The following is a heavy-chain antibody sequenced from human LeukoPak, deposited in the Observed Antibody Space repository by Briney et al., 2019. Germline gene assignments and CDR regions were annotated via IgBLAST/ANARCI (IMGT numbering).Heavy chain of an antibody. V-gene: IGHV4-59*01. CDR3: ARYFGGYYGSGSYDNWFDP. CDR1: GGSISSFY. D-gene: IGHD3-10*01. Sequence: SETLSLTCTVSGGSISSFYWSWIRQPPGKELEWIGYVHYSGSTNYNPSLKSRVTISVDTSKNQFSLKLSSVTAADTAVYYCARYFGGYYGSGSYDNWFDPWGQGTLVTVSS. J-gene: IGHJ5*02. CDR2: VHYSGST.